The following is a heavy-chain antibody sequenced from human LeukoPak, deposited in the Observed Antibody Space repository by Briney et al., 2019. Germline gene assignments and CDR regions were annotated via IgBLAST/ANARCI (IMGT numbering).Heavy chain of an antibody. V-gene: IGHV4-59*12. CDR3: ARESTGFGEFVWFDP. CDR1: GGSISSYY. CDR2: IYYSGST. Sequence: SETLSLTCTASGGSISSYYWSWIRQPPGKGLEWIGYIYYSGSTNYNPSLKSRVTISVDTSKNQFSLKLSSVTAADTAVYYCARESTGFGEFVWFDPWGQGTLVTVSS. J-gene: IGHJ5*02. D-gene: IGHD3-10*01.